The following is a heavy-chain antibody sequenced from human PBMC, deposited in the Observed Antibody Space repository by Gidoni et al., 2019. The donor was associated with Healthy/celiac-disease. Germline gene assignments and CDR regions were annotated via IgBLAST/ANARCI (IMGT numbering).Heavy chain of an antibody. D-gene: IGHD2-15*01. V-gene: IGHV4-61*01. Sequence: QVQLQESGPGLVKPSETLSLTCTVSDGSVSRGRSYWSWIRQPPGKGLEWIGYIYYSGSTNYNPSLKSRVTISVDTSKNQFSLKLSSVTAADTAVYYCARVLVVAANGTYNNIDYYYYGMDVWGQGTTVTVSS. CDR3: ARVLVVAANGTYNNIDYYYYGMDV. CDR1: DGSVSRGRSY. CDR2: IYYSGST. J-gene: IGHJ6*02.